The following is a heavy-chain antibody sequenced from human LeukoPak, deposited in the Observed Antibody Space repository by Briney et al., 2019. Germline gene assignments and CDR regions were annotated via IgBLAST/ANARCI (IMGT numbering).Heavy chain of an antibody. J-gene: IGHJ4*02. V-gene: IGHV4-4*02. CDR2: IYHSGST. D-gene: IGHD3-10*01. CDR1: GGSISSSNW. CDR3: ASSSLWFGELYHFDY. Sequence: TLSLTCAVSGGSISSSNWWSWVRQPPGKGLEWIGEIYHSGSTNYNPSLKSRVTISVDTSKNQFSLKLSSVTAADTAVYYCASSSLWFGELYHFDYWGQGTLVTVSS.